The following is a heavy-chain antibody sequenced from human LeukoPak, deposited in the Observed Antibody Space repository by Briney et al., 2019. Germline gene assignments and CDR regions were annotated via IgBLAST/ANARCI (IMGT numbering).Heavy chain of an antibody. D-gene: IGHD6-19*01. Sequence: ASVKVSCKASGYTFTGYYMHWVRQAPGQGLEWMGWINPNSGGTNYAQKFQGRVTMTRDTSISTAYMELSRLRSDDTAVYYCARDWSIAVAGKDYYYYYMDVWGKGTTVTVSS. CDR1: GYTFTGYY. J-gene: IGHJ6*03. CDR3: ARDWSIAVAGKDYYYYYMDV. CDR2: INPNSGGT. V-gene: IGHV1-2*02.